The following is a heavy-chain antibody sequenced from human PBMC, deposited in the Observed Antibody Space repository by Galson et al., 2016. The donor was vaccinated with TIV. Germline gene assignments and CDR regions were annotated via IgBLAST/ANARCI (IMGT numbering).Heavy chain of an antibody. Sequence: QSGAEVKKPGESLKVSCKGSGYRSTTYWIAWVRQMPGKGLEYMGIIFPGDSDTRYSKSFQGHVTISADKSITTAYLQWSSLKASDTAIYYCASGTSSAVADYWGQGTLVTVSS. CDR2: IFPGDSDT. CDR3: ASGTSSAVADY. J-gene: IGHJ4*02. D-gene: IGHD6-19*01. V-gene: IGHV5-51*03. CDR1: GYRSTTYW.